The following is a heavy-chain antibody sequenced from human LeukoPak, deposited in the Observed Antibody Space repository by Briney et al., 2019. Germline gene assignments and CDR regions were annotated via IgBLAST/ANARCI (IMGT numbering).Heavy chain of an antibody. V-gene: IGHV1-69*02. Sequence: ASVKISCKASGGTFSSYTISWVRQAPGQGLEWMGRTIPILGIANYAQKFQGRVTITADKSTSTAYMELSSLRSEDTAVYYCARGGYCSSTSCADAFDIWGQGTMVTVSS. CDR1: GGTFSSYT. CDR2: TIPILGIA. J-gene: IGHJ3*02. CDR3: ARGGYCSSTSCADAFDI. D-gene: IGHD2-2*01.